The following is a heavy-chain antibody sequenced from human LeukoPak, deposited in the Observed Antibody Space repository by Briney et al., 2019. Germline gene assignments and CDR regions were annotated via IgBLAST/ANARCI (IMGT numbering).Heavy chain of an antibody. CDR3: AKDRHAPGRYCSSTSCFPFDS. CDR1: GYTFISYD. Sequence: GASVKVSCKASGYTFISYDTNWVRQVTGQGLEWMGWMNPNSGNTGYAQKFQGRVTITRNTSISTAFMELSSLRSEDTAVYYCAKDRHAPGRYCSSTSCFPFDSWGQGTLVTVSS. D-gene: IGHD2-2*01. V-gene: IGHV1-8*03. CDR2: MNPNSGNT. J-gene: IGHJ5*01.